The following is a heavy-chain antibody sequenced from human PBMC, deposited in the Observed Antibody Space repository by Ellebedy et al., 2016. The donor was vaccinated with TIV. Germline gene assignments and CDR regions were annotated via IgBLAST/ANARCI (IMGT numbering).Heavy chain of an antibody. V-gene: IGHV3-23*01. J-gene: IGHJ4*02. CDR1: GFTFSNFF. CDR3: RRGHYFHY. CDR2: ISGGGDTT. Sequence: GESLKISXAASGFTFSNFFMTWVRQAPGKGLEWVSTISGGGDTTYFADSVKGRFTISRDNSKNTLYLQMNSLRAEDTAVYYCRRGHYFHYWGQGTQVTVSS.